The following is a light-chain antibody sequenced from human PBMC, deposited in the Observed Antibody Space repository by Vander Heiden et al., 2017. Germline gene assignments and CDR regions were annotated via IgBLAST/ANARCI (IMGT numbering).Light chain of an antibody. V-gene: IGKV1-39*01. CDR2: AAS. Sequence: DIQMTHSRLSLSASVGERVTITCRTSQNINTYLVWYQQKPGKAPNLLIYAASTLQSDVPSRFSASGSDTDFTLTISGLHPDDFATYYCQQSYSIPSTFGQGTRLEVK. CDR3: QQSYSIPST. CDR1: QNINTY. J-gene: IGKJ2*01.